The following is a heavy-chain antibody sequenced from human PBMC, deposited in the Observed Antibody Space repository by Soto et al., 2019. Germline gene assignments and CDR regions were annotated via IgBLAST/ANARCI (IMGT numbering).Heavy chain of an antibody. CDR3: ARAITYYDILTGYWDVFYFDY. V-gene: IGHV1-3*01. J-gene: IGHJ4*02. D-gene: IGHD3-9*01. CDR2: INAGNGNT. Sequence: ASVKVSCKASGYTFTSYAMHWVRQAPGQRLEWMGWINAGNGNTKYSQKFQGRVTITRDTSVSTAYMELSSLRSEDTAVYYCARAITYYDILTGYWDVFYFDYWGQGTLVTVSS. CDR1: GYTFTSYA.